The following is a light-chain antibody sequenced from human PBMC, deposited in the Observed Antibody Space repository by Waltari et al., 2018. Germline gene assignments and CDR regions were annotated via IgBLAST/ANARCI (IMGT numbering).Light chain of an antibody. CDR2: ATA. Sequence: DIQMTQSPSPVSASIGDRVTITCRASQSISTFLNWYQQKPGKAPNLLIFATASLESGVPSRFRGSGSGTVFTLTISSLQPEDFATYYCQQSYGIFPTFGQGTKVEIQ. V-gene: IGKV1-39*01. J-gene: IGKJ1*01. CDR3: QQSYGIFPT. CDR1: QSISTF.